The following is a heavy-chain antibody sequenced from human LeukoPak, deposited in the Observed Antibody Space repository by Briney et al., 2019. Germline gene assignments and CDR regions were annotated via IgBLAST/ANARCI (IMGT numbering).Heavy chain of an antibody. CDR3: ARPRVVAATVDAFDI. Sequence: ASVKVSCKASEGTFTTYAISWVRQAPGQGLEGMGGIIPIFGTANYAQKFQGRVTITADESTSTAYMELSSLRSEDTAVYYCARPRVVAATVDAFDIWGQGTMVTVSS. CDR2: IIPIFGTA. D-gene: IGHD2-15*01. J-gene: IGHJ3*02. CDR1: EGTFTTYA. V-gene: IGHV1-69*13.